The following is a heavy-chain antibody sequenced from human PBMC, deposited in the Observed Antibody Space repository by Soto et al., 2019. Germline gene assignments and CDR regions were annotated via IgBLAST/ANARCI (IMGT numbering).Heavy chain of an antibody. CDR2: IYYSGST. Sequence: SETLSLTCTVSGGSISSGGYYWSWIRQHPGKGLEWIGYIYYSGSTYYNPSLKSRVTISVDTSKNQFSLKLSSVTAADTAVYYCARGPTYYDIWSGYYSRGTDAFDIWGQGTIVTVSS. V-gene: IGHV4-31*03. J-gene: IGHJ3*02. CDR1: GGSISSGGYY. D-gene: IGHD3-3*01. CDR3: ARGPTYYDIWSGYYSRGTDAFDI.